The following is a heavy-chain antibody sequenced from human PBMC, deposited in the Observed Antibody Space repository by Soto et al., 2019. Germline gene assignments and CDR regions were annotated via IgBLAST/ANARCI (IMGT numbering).Heavy chain of an antibody. Sequence: EVHLVESGGGLVKPGGSLRVSCAASGFSFSNSWLNWVRQAPGKGLEWVGRVRSNSDGGTADYDAHVESRFIISRDDSQNTLQLQINSLTTVDTDVYYCATPGCNSGYYLDYWGRGTLVTVSS. CDR2: VRSNSDGGTA. CDR3: ATPGCNSGYYLDY. D-gene: IGHD3-22*01. CDR1: GFSFSNSW. J-gene: IGHJ4*02. V-gene: IGHV3-15*07.